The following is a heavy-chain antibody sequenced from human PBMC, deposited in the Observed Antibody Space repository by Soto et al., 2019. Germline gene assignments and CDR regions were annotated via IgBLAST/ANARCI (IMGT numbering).Heavy chain of an antibody. CDR3: AREIFGVIISGGRDAFDI. J-gene: IGHJ3*02. CDR2: IIPIFGTA. V-gene: IGHV1-69*01. Sequence: QVQLVQSGAEVKKLGSSVKVSCKASGGTFSTYAISWVRQAPGQGLEWMGGIIPIFGTAKYAQKFQGRVTITADESTSTAYMELSRLRSEDTAVYYCAREIFGVIISGGRDAFDIWGQGTMVTVSS. CDR1: GGTFSTYA. D-gene: IGHD3-3*01.